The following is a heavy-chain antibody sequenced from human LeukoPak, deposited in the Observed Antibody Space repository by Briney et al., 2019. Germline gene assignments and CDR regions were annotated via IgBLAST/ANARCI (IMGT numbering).Heavy chain of an antibody. CDR1: GRSISSYY. J-gene: IGHJ4*02. V-gene: IGHV4-59*12. CDR2: IYYSGST. CDR3: ARVNWNYSIGY. D-gene: IGHD1-7*01. Sequence: SDTLSLICTVSGRSISSYYGSWIRQPPGKGLEWIGDIYYSGSTNYNPSLKSRVTISVDTSKNQFSLKLSSVTAADTAVYYCARVNWNYSIGYWGQGTLVTVSS.